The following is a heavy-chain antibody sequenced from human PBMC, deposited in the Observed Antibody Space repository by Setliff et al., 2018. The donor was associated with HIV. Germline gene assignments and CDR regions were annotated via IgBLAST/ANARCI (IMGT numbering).Heavy chain of an antibody. V-gene: IGHV4-34*01. CDR2: INHSGST. J-gene: IGHJ3*02. CDR1: GGSFSGDY. Sequence: LSETLSLTCAVYGGSFSGDYWSWIRQPPGKGLEWIGEINHSGSTNYNPSLKSRVTISVDTSKNQFSLKLTSVTVADTAVYYCARGRGGSGWYIPSTGHAFDIWGRGTMVTVSS. CDR3: ARGRGGSGWYIPSTGHAFDI. D-gene: IGHD6-19*01.